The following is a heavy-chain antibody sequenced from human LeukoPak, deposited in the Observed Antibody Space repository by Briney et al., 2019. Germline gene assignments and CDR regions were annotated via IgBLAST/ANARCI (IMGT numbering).Heavy chain of an antibody. CDR1: GFTFSSCA. J-gene: IGHJ6*02. Sequence: PGGSLRLSCAASGFTFSSCAINSVRQAPGKGLEWISYIRSSGNAIYYADSVKGRFTISRDNAKNSLYLQMSSLRAEDTAVYYCARVQQPSGIINYGMDVWGQGTTVTVSS. CDR2: IRSSGNAI. CDR3: ARVQQPSGIINYGMDV. D-gene: IGHD1-1*01. V-gene: IGHV3-48*03.